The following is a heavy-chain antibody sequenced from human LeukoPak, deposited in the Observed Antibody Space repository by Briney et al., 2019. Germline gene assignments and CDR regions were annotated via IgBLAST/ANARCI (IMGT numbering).Heavy chain of an antibody. CDR3: AKALDYYDSSGYSPPDY. Sequence: GGSLRLSCAASGFTLSSYGMHWVRQAPGKGLEWVAVISYDGSNKYYADSVKGRFTISRDNSKNTLYLQMNSLRAEDTAVYYCAKALDYYDSSGYSPPDYWGQGTLVTVSS. J-gene: IGHJ4*02. CDR1: GFTLSSYG. D-gene: IGHD3-22*01. V-gene: IGHV3-30*18. CDR2: ISYDGSNK.